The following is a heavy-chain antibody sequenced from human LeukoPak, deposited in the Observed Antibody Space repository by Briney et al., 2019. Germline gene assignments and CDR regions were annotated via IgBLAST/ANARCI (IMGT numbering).Heavy chain of an antibody. Sequence: GGSLRLSCAASGFSVSGNHMSWVRQAPGKGLEWVSAISGSGGSTYYADSVKGRFTISRDNSKNTLYLQMNSLRAEDTAVYYCARGVAGYFDYWGQGTLVTVSS. V-gene: IGHV3-53*01. CDR2: ISGSGGST. D-gene: IGHD6-19*01. CDR3: ARGVAGYFDY. J-gene: IGHJ4*02. CDR1: GFSVSGNH.